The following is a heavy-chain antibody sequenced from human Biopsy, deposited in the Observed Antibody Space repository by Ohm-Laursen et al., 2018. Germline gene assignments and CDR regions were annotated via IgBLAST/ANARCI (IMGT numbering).Heavy chain of an antibody. CDR2: IYYSGMT. J-gene: IGHJ6*02. V-gene: IGHV4-59*02. Sequence: SDTLSLTCIVSGDSVTKYYWSWIRQPPGKGLEWIGHIYYSGMTNYNPSLQSRVSISVDTSRNQVSLTLSSVTAADTAVYYCARDSWILNYGNFKYYHYYGMDVWGQGTKVTVSS. CDR3: ARDSWILNYGNFKYYHYYGMDV. D-gene: IGHD4-11*01. CDR1: GDSVTKYY.